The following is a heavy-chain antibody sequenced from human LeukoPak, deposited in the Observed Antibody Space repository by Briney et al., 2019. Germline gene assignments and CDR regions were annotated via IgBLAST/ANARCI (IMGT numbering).Heavy chain of an antibody. J-gene: IGHJ4*02. CDR1: GFTFSSYA. CDR2: ISYDGSNK. D-gene: IGHD6-19*01. V-gene: IGHV3-30*04. CDR3: AHSKGAPSVIAVAGTFDY. Sequence: GGSLRLSCAASGFTFSSYAMHWVRQAPGKGLEWVAVISYDGSNKYYADSVKGRFTISRDNSKNTLYLQMNSLRAEDTAVYYCAHSKGAPSVIAVAGTFDYWGQGTLVTVSS.